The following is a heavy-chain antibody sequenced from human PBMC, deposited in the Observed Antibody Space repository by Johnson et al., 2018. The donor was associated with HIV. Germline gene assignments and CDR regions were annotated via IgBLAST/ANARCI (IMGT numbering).Heavy chain of an antibody. J-gene: IGHJ3*02. D-gene: IGHD1-26*01. V-gene: IGHV3-30*04. CDR2: ISYDGTSK. Sequence: MQLVESGGGVVRPGGSLRLSCAASGFTFSSYAMHWVRQAPGKGLEWVAVISYDGTSKYQADSVKGRFTISRDNSKNTLFMQMNSLRAEDTAVYYCARDAPDSGSYHAFDIWGQGTMVTVSS. CDR1: GFTFSSYA. CDR3: ARDAPDSGSYHAFDI.